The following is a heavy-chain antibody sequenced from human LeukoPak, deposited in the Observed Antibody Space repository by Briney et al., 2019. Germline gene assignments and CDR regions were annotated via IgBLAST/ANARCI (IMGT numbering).Heavy chain of an antibody. D-gene: IGHD2-2*01. Sequence: PGRSLRVSCAASGFTFSSDGMHCVRQAPGKGLEWVSLISYDGSNKNYADSVKGRFTISRDNSKNTLYLQMNSLRAEDTAVYYCAKEDIVVVPAALLGGFDIWGQGTMVTASS. J-gene: IGHJ3*02. V-gene: IGHV3-30*18. CDR2: ISYDGSNK. CDR1: GFTFSSDG. CDR3: AKEDIVVVPAALLGGFDI.